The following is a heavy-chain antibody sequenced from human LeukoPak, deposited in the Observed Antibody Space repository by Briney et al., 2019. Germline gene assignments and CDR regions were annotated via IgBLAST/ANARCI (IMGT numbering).Heavy chain of an antibody. CDR3: ARLTVLRFLEWHFDY. J-gene: IGHJ4*02. D-gene: IGHD3-3*01. CDR1: GGSISSITYY. V-gene: IGHV4-39*01. Sequence: SETLSLTCTISGGSISSITYYWGWIRQPPGKGLEWIGSIYYSGSTYYNPSLKSRVTISVDTSKNQFSLKLSSVTAADTAVYYCARLTVLRFLEWHFDYWGQGTQVTVSS. CDR2: IYYSGST.